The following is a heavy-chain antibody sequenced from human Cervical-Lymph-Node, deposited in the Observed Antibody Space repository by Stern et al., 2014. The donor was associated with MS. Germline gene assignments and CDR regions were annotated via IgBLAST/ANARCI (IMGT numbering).Heavy chain of an antibody. V-gene: IGHV3-15*02. CDR2: SKSKASGGAI. J-gene: IGHJ6*02. D-gene: IGHD5/OR15-5a*01. CDR1: GFAFNYAW. CDR3: VHDWDFYSDMAV. Sequence: EVQLLESGGALVKPGGSLTLSCTASGFAFNYAWMNWVRQSPGKGLEWIGRSKSKASGGAIDYAAPVRGRFTISRDDSQNTLFLQMNSLKTEDTAVYYCVHDWDFYSDMAVWGQGTTVTVSS.